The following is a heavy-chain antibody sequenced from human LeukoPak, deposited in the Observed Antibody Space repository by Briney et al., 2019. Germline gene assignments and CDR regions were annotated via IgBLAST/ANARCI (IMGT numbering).Heavy chain of an antibody. CDR1: GYTFTSYY. J-gene: IGHJ6*03. Sequence: ASVKVSCKASGYTFTSYYMYWVRQAPGQGLEWMGWINSNSGGTNYAQKFQGRVTMTRDTSISTAYMELSRLRSDDTAVYYCARAYVYYYMDVWGKGTTVTVSS. V-gene: IGHV1-2*02. CDR3: ARAYVYYYMDV. CDR2: INSNSGGT. D-gene: IGHD3-16*01.